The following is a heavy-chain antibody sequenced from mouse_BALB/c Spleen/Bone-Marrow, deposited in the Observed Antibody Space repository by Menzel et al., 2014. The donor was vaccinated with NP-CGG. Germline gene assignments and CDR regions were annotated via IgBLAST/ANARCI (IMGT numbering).Heavy chain of an antibody. J-gene: IGHJ3*01. Sequence: EVKLVESGGGLAQPGGSLKLSCAASGFTFSSYGMSWVRQTADKRLELIATINAKGDTTYHPDSVKGRFTISRDNVKNTLYLQMSSLKSEDTAMYYCARGYDYSSWFAYWGQGTLVTVSA. CDR2: INAKGDTT. CDR1: GFTFSSYG. CDR3: ARGYDYSSWFAY. D-gene: IGHD2-4*01. V-gene: IGHV5-6-3*01.